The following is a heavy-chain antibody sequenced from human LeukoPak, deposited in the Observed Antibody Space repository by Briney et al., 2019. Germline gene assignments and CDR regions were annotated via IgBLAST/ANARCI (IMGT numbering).Heavy chain of an antibody. V-gene: IGHV1-69*06. CDR3: ARLPAYGDCGGDCHLDY. J-gene: IGHJ4*02. D-gene: IGHD2-21*02. Sequence: SVKVSCKASGGTFSSYAISLVRQAPGQGLEWMRRIIPIFGTANYAQKFQGRVTITADKSTSTAYMELSSLRSEDTAVYYCARLPAYGDCGGDCHLDYWGQGTLVTVSS. CDR1: GGTFSSYA. CDR2: IIPIFGTA.